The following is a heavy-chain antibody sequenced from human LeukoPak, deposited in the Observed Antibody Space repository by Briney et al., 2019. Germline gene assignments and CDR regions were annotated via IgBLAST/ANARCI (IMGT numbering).Heavy chain of an antibody. CDR1: GFTFSDYY. V-gene: IGHV3-11*06. J-gene: IGHJ4*02. CDR2: ISSSSSYT. Sequence: TGGSLRLSCAASGFTFSDYYMSWIRQAPGKGLEWVSYISSSSSYTNYADSVKGRLTISRDNAKNSLYLQMNSLRAEDTAVYYCARDLNTMARGVPDYWGQGTLVTVSS. D-gene: IGHD3-10*01. CDR3: ARDLNTMARGVPDY.